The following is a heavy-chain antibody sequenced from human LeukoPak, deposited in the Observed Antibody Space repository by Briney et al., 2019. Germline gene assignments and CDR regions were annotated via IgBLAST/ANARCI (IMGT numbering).Heavy chain of an antibody. CDR3: AKELIIQPTGTVAFDI. CDR1: GFTFSSYA. D-gene: IGHD1-1*01. Sequence: GGSLRLSCAASGFTFSSYAMSWVRQAPGKGLEWVSAVSGSGGATYYAGSVKGRFTISRDNSKNAVYLQMNSLRAEDTAIYYCAKELIIQPTGTVAFDIWGQGTMVTVSS. V-gene: IGHV3-23*01. CDR2: VSGSGGAT. J-gene: IGHJ3*02.